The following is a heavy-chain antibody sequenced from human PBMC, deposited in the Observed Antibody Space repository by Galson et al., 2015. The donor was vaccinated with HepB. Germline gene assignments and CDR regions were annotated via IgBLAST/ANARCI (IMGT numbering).Heavy chain of an antibody. CDR1: GFSFSPSA. CDR2: LRGNNNIYAT. CDR3: MFTFGGVVAPGYYGMDV. Sequence: SLRLSCAGSGFSFSPSAMYWVRQAAGKGLEWVGRLRGNNNIYATEDAYAVPVKGRFTISRDDSENTAFLRMNSLKIEDTAVYYCMFTFGGVVAPGYYGMDVWGQGTTVTVSS. J-gene: IGHJ6*01. V-gene: IGHV3-73*01. D-gene: IGHD3-16*02.